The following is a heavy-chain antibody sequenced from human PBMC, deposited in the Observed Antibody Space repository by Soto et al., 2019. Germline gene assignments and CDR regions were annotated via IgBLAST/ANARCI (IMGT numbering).Heavy chain of an antibody. Sequence: QITLKESGPTLVKPTQTLTLTCTFSGFSLSTSGVGVGWIRQPPGKALEWLALIYWDDDKRYSPSLKSRLTITKDNSKNQVVLTMTNMDPVDTATYYCAHRRDSGSDYGMDVWGQGTTVTVSS. D-gene: IGHD3-10*01. CDR3: AHRRDSGSDYGMDV. CDR1: GFSLSTSGVG. V-gene: IGHV2-5*02. CDR2: IYWDDDK. J-gene: IGHJ6*02.